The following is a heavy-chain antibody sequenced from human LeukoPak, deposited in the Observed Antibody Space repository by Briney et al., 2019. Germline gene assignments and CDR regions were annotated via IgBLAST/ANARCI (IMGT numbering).Heavy chain of an antibody. CDR1: GYTFTDYY. J-gene: IGHJ6*02. CDR3: ARDRFGELLSRFYYYYGMDV. CDR2: INPSGGST. Sequence: GASVKVSCKASGYTFTDYYNWVRQAPGQGLEWMGIINPSGGSTSYAQKFQGRVTMTRDTSTSTVYMELSSLRSEDTAVYYCARDRFGELLSRFYYYYGMDVWGQGTTVTVSS. V-gene: IGHV1-46*01. D-gene: IGHD3-10*01.